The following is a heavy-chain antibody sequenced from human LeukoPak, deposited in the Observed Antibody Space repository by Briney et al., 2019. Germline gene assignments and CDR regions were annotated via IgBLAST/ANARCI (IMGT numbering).Heavy chain of an antibody. CDR1: GFTFSSYE. Sequence: GGSLRLSXAASGFTFSSYEMNWVRQTPGKGLEWLSYISSSGSTIYYADSVKGRFTISRDNAKKSLYLQMNSLRAEDTAVYYCAREFDSSGYLDYWGQGTLVTVSS. CDR2: ISSSGSTI. J-gene: IGHJ4*02. D-gene: IGHD3-22*01. CDR3: AREFDSSGYLDY. V-gene: IGHV3-48*03.